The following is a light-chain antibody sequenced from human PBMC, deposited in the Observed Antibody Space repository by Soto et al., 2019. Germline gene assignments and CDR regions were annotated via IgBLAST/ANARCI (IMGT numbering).Light chain of an antibody. CDR2: GAS. CDR1: RTVIRNN. V-gene: IGKV3-15*01. Sequence: EIVLTQSPDTLSLSPGERATLSCRASRTVIRNNLAWYQQKPGQTPRLLIFGASTRATGIPARFNGSGSGTEFTLAISSLQFEDFAVYYCHQYNTWPLTFGGGTKMDI. CDR3: HQYNTWPLT. J-gene: IGKJ4*01.